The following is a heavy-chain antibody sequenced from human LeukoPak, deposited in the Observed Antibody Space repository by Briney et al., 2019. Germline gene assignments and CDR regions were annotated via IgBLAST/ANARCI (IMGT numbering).Heavy chain of an antibody. J-gene: IGHJ6*03. Sequence: SETLSLTCTVSGASIRSSYWSWIRQPPGKGLEWIGHIHYSGSTNYNPSLKSRVTISVDKSKNQFSLKLSSVTAADTAVYYCARGYCSGGSCYDTADYYYYMDVWGKGTTVTVSS. CDR2: IHYSGST. CDR3: ARGYCSGGSCYDTADYYYYMDV. D-gene: IGHD2-15*01. V-gene: IGHV4-59*12. CDR1: GASIRSSY.